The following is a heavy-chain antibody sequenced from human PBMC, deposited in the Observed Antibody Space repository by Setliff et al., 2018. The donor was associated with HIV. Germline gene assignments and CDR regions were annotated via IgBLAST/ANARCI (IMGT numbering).Heavy chain of an antibody. D-gene: IGHD3-22*01. Sequence: SETLSLTCTVSSGSIRSYYWSWIRQPQGKGLEWIGYIYSSGSTNYNPSLKSRVTISVDTSKNQFSLKLSSVTAADTAVYYCSSDVTYYYDSGGRDYYGMDVWGQGTTVTVSS. CDR3: SSDVTYYYDSGGRDYYGMDV. V-gene: IGHV4-59*01. CDR1: SGSIRSYY. J-gene: IGHJ6*02. CDR2: IYSSGST.